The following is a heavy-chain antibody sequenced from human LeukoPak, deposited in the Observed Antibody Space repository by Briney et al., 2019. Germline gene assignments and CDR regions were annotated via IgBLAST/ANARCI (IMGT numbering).Heavy chain of an antibody. CDR3: ANAVGSGSYDPIDY. Sequence: PGGSLRLSCAASGFTFSSYAMSWVRQAPGKGLEWVSAISGSGGSTYYADSVKGRFTISRDNSKNTLYLQMNSLRAEDTAVYYCANAVGSGSYDPIDYWGQGTLVTVSS. J-gene: IGHJ4*02. CDR2: ISGSGGST. CDR1: GFTFSSYA. V-gene: IGHV3-23*01. D-gene: IGHD3-10*01.